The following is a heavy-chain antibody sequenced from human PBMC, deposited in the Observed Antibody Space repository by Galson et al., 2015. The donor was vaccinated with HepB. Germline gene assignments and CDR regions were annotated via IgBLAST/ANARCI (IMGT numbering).Heavy chain of an antibody. CDR1: GYTFTSYA. J-gene: IGHJ5*02. D-gene: IGHD6-13*01. Sequence: SVKVSCKASGYTFTSYAMHWVRQAPGQKLEWMGWINAGNGNTKYSQKFQGRVTITRDTSASTAYMELSNLRSEDTAVYYCARVARIAAAGTRWFDPWGQGTLVTVSS. CDR3: ARVARIAAAGTRWFDP. V-gene: IGHV1-3*01. CDR2: INAGNGNT.